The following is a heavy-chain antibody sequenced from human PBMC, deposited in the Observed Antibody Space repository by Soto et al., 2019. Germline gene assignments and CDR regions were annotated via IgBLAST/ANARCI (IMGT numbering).Heavy chain of an antibody. D-gene: IGHD3-3*01. CDR2: ISGSGGST. CDR1: GFTFSSYA. CDR3: AKGGGLLRFLEWFYFDY. J-gene: IGHJ4*02. Sequence: GGSLRLSCAASGFTFSSYAMSWVRQAPGKGLEWVSAISGSGGSTYYADSVKGRFTISRDNSKNTLYLQMNSLRAEDTAVYYCAKGGGLLRFLEWFYFDYWGQGTLVTVSS. V-gene: IGHV3-23*01.